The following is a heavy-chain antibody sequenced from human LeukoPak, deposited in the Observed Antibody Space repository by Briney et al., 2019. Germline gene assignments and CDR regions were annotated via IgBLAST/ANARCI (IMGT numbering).Heavy chain of an antibody. CDR3: AKVSYPAAALPYYYYGMDV. CDR1: GFTFSSYG. J-gene: IGHJ6*02. V-gene: IGHV3-30*02. CDR2: IWYGGSNK. Sequence: GGSLRLSCAASGFTFSSYGMHWVRQAPGKGLEWVAVIWYGGSNKYYADSVKGRFTISRDNSKNTLYLQMNSLRAEDTAVYYCAKVSYPAAALPYYYYGMDVWGQGTTVTVSS. D-gene: IGHD6-13*01.